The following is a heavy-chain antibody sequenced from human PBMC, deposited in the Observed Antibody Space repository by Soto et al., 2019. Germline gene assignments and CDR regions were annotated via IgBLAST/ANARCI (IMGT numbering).Heavy chain of an antibody. V-gene: IGHV3-74*01. CDR1: GFTFSSYW. D-gene: IGHD1-1*01. CDR3: ARDRRRYPFDH. Sequence: EVQLVESGGGLVQPGGSLRLSCAASGFTFSSYWMYWVRQAPGKGLVWVSRTNSDGSDTTYEDSVKGRFTISRDNAKNSQYLQLNSLRAEDTVVYYCARDRRRYPFDHWGQGTLVTVSS. J-gene: IGHJ4*02. CDR2: TNSDGSDT.